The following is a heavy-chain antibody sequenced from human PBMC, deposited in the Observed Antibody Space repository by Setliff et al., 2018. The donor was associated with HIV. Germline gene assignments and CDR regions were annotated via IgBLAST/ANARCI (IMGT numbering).Heavy chain of an antibody. CDR2: ISTYSDET. V-gene: IGHV1-18*01. CDR3: ARDPSNTSGWLPYYDY. Sequence: ASVKVSCKPSGYTFTTYGLSWVRQAPGQGLEWMGWISTYSDETSSSQNLQGRLTMTTDTSTGTAYMELRSLRSDDTAVYYCARDPSNTSGWLPYYDYWGQGTLVTVSS. D-gene: IGHD6-19*01. J-gene: IGHJ4*02. CDR1: GYTFTTYG.